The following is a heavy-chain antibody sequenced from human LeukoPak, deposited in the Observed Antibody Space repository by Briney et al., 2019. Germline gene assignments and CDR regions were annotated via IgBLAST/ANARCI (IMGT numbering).Heavy chain of an antibody. CDR1: GGSISSYY. V-gene: IGHV4-59*01. CDR3: ARAPSSAEYVVVPAAILGAFDI. J-gene: IGHJ3*02. D-gene: IGHD2-2*01. Sequence: SETLSLTCTVSGGSISSYYRSWIRQPAGKGLEWIGYICYSGSTNYNPSLKSRVTISVDTSKNQFSLKLSSVTAADTAVYYCARAPSSAEYVVVPAAILGAFDIWGQGTMVTVSS. CDR2: ICYSGST.